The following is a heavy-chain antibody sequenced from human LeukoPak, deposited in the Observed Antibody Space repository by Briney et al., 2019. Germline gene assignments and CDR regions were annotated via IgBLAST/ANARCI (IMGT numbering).Heavy chain of an antibody. CDR3: ARGTYYDILTGQYYYFDY. Sequence: ASVKVSFKASRGTFSSYAISWVRQAPGQGLEWMGGIIPIFGTANYAQKFQGRVTITTDESTSTAYMELSSLRSEDRAVYYCARGTYYDILTGQYYYFDYWGQGTLVTVSS. CDR1: RGTFSSYA. CDR2: IIPIFGTA. D-gene: IGHD3-9*01. V-gene: IGHV1-69*05. J-gene: IGHJ4*02.